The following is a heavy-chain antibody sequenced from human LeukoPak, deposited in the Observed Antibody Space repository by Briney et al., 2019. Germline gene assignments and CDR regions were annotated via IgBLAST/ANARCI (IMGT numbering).Heavy chain of an antibody. D-gene: IGHD2-15*01. Sequence: GASVKVSCKASGYTFTSYDINWVRQATGQGLEWIGWMNPNSGNTGYAQKFQGRVTMTRNTSISTAYMELSSLRSEDTAVYYCARGLRVQGSATLYYYWGQGTLVTVSS. CDR1: GYTFTSYD. J-gene: IGHJ4*02. CDR2: MNPNSGNT. V-gene: IGHV1-8*01. CDR3: ARGLRVQGSATLYYY.